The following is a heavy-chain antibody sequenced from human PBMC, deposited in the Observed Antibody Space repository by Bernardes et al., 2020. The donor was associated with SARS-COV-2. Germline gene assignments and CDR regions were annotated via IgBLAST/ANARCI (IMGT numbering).Heavy chain of an antibody. CDR3: VNEENKYYDFWSGPGDY. J-gene: IGHJ4*02. CDR2: ISSNGGST. V-gene: IGHV3-64D*09. D-gene: IGHD3-3*01. CDR1: GFTFSSYA. Sequence: GGSLRLSCSASGFTFSSYAMHWVRQAPGKGLEYVSAISSNGGSTYYADSVKGRFTISRDNSKNTLYLQMSSLRAEDTAVYYCVNEENKYYDFWSGPGDYWGQGTLVTVSS.